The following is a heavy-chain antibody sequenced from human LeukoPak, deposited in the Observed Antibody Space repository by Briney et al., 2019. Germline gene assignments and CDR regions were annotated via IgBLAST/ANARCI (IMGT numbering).Heavy chain of an antibody. CDR3: AKGTPTKTSYFDY. CDR2: ISGTGSST. D-gene: IGHD1-1*01. CDR1: GFTFNNYA. J-gene: IGHJ4*02. Sequence: GGSLRLSCAASGFTFNNYAMNWVRQGPGEGLEWVSAISGTGSSTYYADSVKGRFTISRDSSKNTLYLQMNSLRAEDTAVYYCAKGTPTKTSYFDYWGQGTLVTVSS. V-gene: IGHV3-23*01.